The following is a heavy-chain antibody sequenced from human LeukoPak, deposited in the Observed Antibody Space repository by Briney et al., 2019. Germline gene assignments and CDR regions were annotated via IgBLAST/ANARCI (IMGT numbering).Heavy chain of an antibody. J-gene: IGHJ1*01. CDR3: ARDKAVTTELTQYFQH. Sequence: ASVKVSCKTSGYTFINYDVSWVRQDPGRRREWMGWISAYNGYTNYAQKLQIGVTMTTDTSTSSAYMELRSLTSDDTGVYYCARDKAVTTELTQYFQHWGQGTLVTVSS. CDR2: ISAYNGYT. D-gene: IGHD4-11*01. V-gene: IGHV1-18*01. CDR1: GYTFINYD.